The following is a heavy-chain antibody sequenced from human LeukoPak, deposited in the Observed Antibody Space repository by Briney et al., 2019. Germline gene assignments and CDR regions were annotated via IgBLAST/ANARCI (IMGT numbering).Heavy chain of an antibody. V-gene: IGHV4-34*01. CDR2: INHSGST. Sequence: PSETLSLTCAVYGESFSGYYWSWIRQPPGKGLEWIGEINHSGSTNYNPSLKSRVTISVDTSKNQFSLKLSSVTAADTAVYYCARRQMITFGGVIVRYNWFDPWGQGTLVTVSS. CDR1: GESFSGYY. J-gene: IGHJ5*02. CDR3: ARRQMITFGGVIVRYNWFDP. D-gene: IGHD3-16*02.